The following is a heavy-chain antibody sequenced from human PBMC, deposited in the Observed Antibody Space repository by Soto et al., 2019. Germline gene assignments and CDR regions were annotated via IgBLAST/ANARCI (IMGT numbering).Heavy chain of an antibody. CDR3: ATTPNGIAAAGWNDY. V-gene: IGHV4-30-4*01. CDR1: GGSISSGDYY. Sequence: QVQLQESGPGLVKPSQTLSLTCTVSGGSISSGDYYWSWIRQPPGKGLEWIGYIYYSGSTYYNPSLNSRVTISVDTSKNQFSLKLSSVTAADTAVYYCATTPNGIAAAGWNDYWGQGTLVTVSS. CDR2: IYYSGST. J-gene: IGHJ4*02. D-gene: IGHD6-13*01.